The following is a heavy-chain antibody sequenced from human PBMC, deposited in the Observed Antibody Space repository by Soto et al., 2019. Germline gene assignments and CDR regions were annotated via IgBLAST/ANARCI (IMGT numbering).Heavy chain of an antibody. J-gene: IGHJ6*03. CDR3: ARGLKKRDIVVVPAARYYYYYMDV. CDR2: MNPNSGNT. V-gene: IGHV1-8*01. Sequence: VKVSCKASGYTFTSYDINWVRQATGQGLEWMGWMNPNSGNTGYAQKFQGRVTMTRNTSISTAYMELSSLRSEDTAVYYCARGLKKRDIVVVPAARYYYYYMDVWGKGTTVTVSS. D-gene: IGHD2-2*01. CDR1: GYTFTSYD.